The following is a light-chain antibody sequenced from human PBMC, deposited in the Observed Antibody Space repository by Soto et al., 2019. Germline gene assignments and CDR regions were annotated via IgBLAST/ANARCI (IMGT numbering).Light chain of an antibody. CDR2: KVS. V-gene: IGKV2-30*01. CDR3: MQGTHLPIT. J-gene: IGKJ5*01. Sequence: VVMTQSKLSLPVTLGQPASISCSSSQILVDRDGNTYFSWVKQRPGRSPRRLIYKVSNRDSGVPARFSGSGSGTDFALKISRVEAEDVGVYYCMQGTHLPITFGQGTRLDIK. CDR1: QILVDRDGNTY.